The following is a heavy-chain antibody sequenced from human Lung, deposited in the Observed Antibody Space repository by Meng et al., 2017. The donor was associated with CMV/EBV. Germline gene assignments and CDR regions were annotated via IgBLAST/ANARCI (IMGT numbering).Heavy chain of an antibody. J-gene: IGHJ3*02. CDR1: GGSVSSGSYY. Sequence: SETLSLTCTVSGGSVSSGSYYWSWLRQPPGKGLEWIGYISYIGSTNYNPSLKSRVTISVDTSKNQFSLKLSSVTAADTAIFYCARDILERNAFDMWGQGPMVTVSS. CDR2: ISYIGST. CDR3: ARDILERNAFDM. V-gene: IGHV4-61*01. D-gene: IGHD1-1*01.